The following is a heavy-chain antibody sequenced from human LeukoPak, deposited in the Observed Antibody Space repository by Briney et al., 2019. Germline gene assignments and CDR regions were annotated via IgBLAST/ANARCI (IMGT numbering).Heavy chain of an antibody. Sequence: ASVKVSCKASGYTFTSYGISWVRQAPGQGLEWLGWISAYNGNTNYAQKLQGRVTMTTDTSTSTAYMELRSLRSDDTAVYYCARDSGAAAAHEVDYWGQGTLVTVSS. CDR1: GYTFTSYG. J-gene: IGHJ4*02. D-gene: IGHD6-13*01. V-gene: IGHV1-18*01. CDR2: ISAYNGNT. CDR3: ARDSGAAAAHEVDY.